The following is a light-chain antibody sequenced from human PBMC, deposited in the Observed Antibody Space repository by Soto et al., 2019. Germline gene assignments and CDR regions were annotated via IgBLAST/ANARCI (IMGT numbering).Light chain of an antibody. CDR3: QQSYSTPWT. V-gene: IGKV3-15*01. CDR1: QSVRGN. J-gene: IGKJ1*01. CDR2: GAS. Sequence: EIVMTQSPATLSVSPGERATLSCRASQSVRGNLAWYQQKPGQSPRLLIYGASSRATGIPVRFSGSGSGTDFTLTISSLQPEDFATYYCQQSYSTPWTFGQGTKVDIK.